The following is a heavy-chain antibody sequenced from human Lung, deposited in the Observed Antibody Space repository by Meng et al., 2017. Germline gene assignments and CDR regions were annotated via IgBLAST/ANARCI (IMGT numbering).Heavy chain of an antibody. D-gene: IGHD3-3*01. Sequence: EGLLVESGGGLGQAGWSLRLSCGASGFNFGDYIIHWGRQAPGNGLEWISRIVSDGGITTYADSVKGRFTVSRDNAKNTLYLQMNSPGADDTAVYYCARDLAWVLFDYWGQGALVTVSS. CDR3: ARDLAWVLFDY. CDR1: GFNFGDYI. CDR2: IVSDGGIT. J-gene: IGHJ4*02. V-gene: IGHV3-74*01.